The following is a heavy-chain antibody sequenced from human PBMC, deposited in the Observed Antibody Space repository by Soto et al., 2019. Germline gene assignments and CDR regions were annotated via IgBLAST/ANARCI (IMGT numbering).Heavy chain of an antibody. CDR1: GGTFSNYG. J-gene: IGHJ6*02. CDR2: IVPIFGA. V-gene: IGHV1-69*12. CDR3: ARGGSDYEGSGYYQGHV. Sequence: QVQLVQSGAEVKKPGSSVKVSCKSSGGTFSNYGFSWVRQAPGQGLECMGVIVPIFGAEHPQKFQGRVTITADESTHPLFMELRGLRAEATAVYYCARGGSDYEGSGYYQGHVWGQGTTVTVSS. D-gene: IGHD3-22*01.